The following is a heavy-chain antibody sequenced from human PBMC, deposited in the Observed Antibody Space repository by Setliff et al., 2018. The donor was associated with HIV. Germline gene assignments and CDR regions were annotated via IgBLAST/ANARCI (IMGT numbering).Heavy chain of an antibody. CDR3: AKHDFGEGSCFDP. CDR1: GQFISDGYY. Sequence: SETLSLTCTVSGQFISDGYYWGWIRQPPGKGLEWIGSVYHSGKTYYNPSLKSRVTMSADTSKNQISLMLRSMTAPDTAVYYCAKHDFGEGSCFDPWGQGSLVTVSS. CDR2: VYHSGKT. D-gene: IGHD3-16*01. V-gene: IGHV4-38-2*02. J-gene: IGHJ5*02.